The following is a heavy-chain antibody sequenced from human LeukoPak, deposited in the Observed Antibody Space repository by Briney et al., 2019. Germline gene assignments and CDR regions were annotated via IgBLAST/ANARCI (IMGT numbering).Heavy chain of an antibody. V-gene: IGHV4-4*02. D-gene: IGHD1-26*01. CDR2: IYHSGST. Sequence: SGTLSLTCAVSGGSISSSNWWSWVRQPPGKGLEWIGEIYHSGSTNYSPSLKSRVTISVDTSKNQFSLKLSSVTAADTAVYYCARDLGGSYYYYYYYMDVWGKGTTVTVSS. J-gene: IGHJ6*03. CDR1: GGSISSSNW. CDR3: ARDLGGSYYYYYYYMDV.